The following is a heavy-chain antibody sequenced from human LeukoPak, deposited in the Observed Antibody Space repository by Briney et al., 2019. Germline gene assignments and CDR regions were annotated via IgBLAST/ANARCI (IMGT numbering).Heavy chain of an antibody. Sequence: PGGSLRLSCAASGFTFSSYAMSWVRQAPGKGLEWVSAISGSGGSTYYADSVKGRFTISRDNSKNTLYLQMNSLRAEDTAVYYCAKDGTGDGRYYYYYMDVWGKGTTVTVSS. V-gene: IGHV3-23*01. CDR2: ISGSGGST. J-gene: IGHJ6*03. CDR3: AKDGTGDGRYYYYYMDV. CDR1: GFTFSSYA. D-gene: IGHD7-27*01.